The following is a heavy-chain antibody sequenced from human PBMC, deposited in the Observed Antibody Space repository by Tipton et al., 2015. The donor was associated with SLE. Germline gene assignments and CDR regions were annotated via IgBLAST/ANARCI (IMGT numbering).Heavy chain of an antibody. V-gene: IGHV1-18*01. CDR1: GYTFSSYG. D-gene: IGHD4-11*01. J-gene: IGHJ4*02. Sequence: QVQLVQSGAEVKKPGASVRVSCKASGYTFSSYGVSWVRQAPGQGLEWMGWINPYNGDTNYAQKFRGRVTVTTETSTRTTYMEVSGLRSDDTAVYYCATHSADYLNPFDHWGQGTLVTVSS. CDR2: INPYNGDT. CDR3: ATHSADYLNPFDH.